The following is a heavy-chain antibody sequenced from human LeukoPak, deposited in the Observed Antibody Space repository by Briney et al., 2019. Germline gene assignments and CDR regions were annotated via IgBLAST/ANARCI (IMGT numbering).Heavy chain of an antibody. V-gene: IGHV4-34*01. CDR2: INHSGST. D-gene: IGHD2-2*01. CDR3: ARVMREGYCSSTSCYSGVAPLYGMDV. CDR1: GGSFSVYY. Sequence: SETLSLTCAVYGGSFSVYYWSWIRQPPGKGLEWIGEINHSGSTNYNPSLKSRVTISVDTSKNQFSLKLSSVTAADTAVYYCARVMREGYCSSTSCYSGVAPLYGMDVWGQGTTVTVSS. J-gene: IGHJ6*02.